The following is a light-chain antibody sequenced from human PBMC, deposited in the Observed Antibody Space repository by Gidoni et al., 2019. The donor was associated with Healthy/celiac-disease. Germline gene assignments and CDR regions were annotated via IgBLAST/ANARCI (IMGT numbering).Light chain of an antibody. CDR1: QSVSSN. CDR2: AAS. CDR3: QHYNNWPLT. J-gene: IGKJ4*01. Sequence: EILVPQSPATLSVSPGERATLSCRASQSVSSNLAWYQQKPGQAPRLLIYAASTRASGIPARFSGSGSGTEFTLTIRSLQSEDFALYYCQHYNNWPLTFGGGTKVEIK. V-gene: IGKV3-15*01.